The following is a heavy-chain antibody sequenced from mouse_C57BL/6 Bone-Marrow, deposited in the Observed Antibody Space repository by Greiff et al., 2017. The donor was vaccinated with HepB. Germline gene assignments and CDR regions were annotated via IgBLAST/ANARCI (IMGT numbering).Heavy chain of an antibody. D-gene: IGHD1-1*01. CDR1: GYTFTGYW. CDR3: ARRWTYYYGSSYGYFDV. CDR2: ILPGSGST. Sequence: VQLQQSGAELMKPGASVKLSCKATGYTFTGYWIEWVKQRPGHGLEWIGEILPGSGSTNYNEKFKGKATFTADTSSNTAYMQLSSLTTEDSAIYYCARRWTYYYGSSYGYFDVWGTGATVTVSS. V-gene: IGHV1-9*01. J-gene: IGHJ1*03.